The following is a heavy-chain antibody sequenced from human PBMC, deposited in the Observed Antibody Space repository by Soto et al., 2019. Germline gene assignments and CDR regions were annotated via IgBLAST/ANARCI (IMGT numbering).Heavy chain of an antibody. J-gene: IGHJ6*03. Sequence: PSETLSLTCTVSGGSISSDGYYWSLIRQDPGKALEWIGYIYYSGSTYYNPSFESRVTISVDTSKNQFSLKLSSVTAADTAVYYCWGGADAQSSHYYMDVWGKGTTVTVS. CDR3: WGGADAQSSHYYMDV. D-gene: IGHD7-27*01. CDR2: IYYSGST. V-gene: IGHV4-31*03. CDR1: GGSISSDGYY.